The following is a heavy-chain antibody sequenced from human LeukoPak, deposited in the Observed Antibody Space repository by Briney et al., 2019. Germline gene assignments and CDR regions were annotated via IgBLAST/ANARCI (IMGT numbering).Heavy chain of an antibody. CDR1: GFTFCSYA. CDR3: AKGDVVTAIFPLDY. D-gene: IGHD5-12*01. V-gene: IGHV3-23*01. CDR2: ISGSGGTT. Sequence: PGGSLRLSCAASGFTFCSYAMSWVRQAPGKGLEWVSGISGSGGTTYYADSVQGRFTISRDNSKKTLFLQMSSLRAEGTAVYYCAKGDVVTAIFPLDYWGRGTLVIVSS. J-gene: IGHJ4*02.